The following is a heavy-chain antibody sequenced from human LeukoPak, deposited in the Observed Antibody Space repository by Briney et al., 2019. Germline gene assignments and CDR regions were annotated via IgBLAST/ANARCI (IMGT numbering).Heavy chain of an antibody. V-gene: IGHV3-30*02. CDR2: IWNDGDTK. D-gene: IGHD2-21*01. Sequence: GGSLRLSCAASGFTFSDYYMSWIRQAPGKGLEWVGFIWNDGDTKYNADSVKGRFTISRDNSKNTLYLQMNSLRAEDTAVYYCAKVGCGADCQIDYWGQGTLVTVSS. CDR1: GFTFSDYY. CDR3: AKVGCGADCQIDY. J-gene: IGHJ4*02.